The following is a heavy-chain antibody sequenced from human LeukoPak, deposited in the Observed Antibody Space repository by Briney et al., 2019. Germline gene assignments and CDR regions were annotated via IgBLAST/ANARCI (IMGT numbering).Heavy chain of an antibody. V-gene: IGHV4-59*08. CDR2: IYYSGST. J-gene: IGHJ4*02. CDR1: GGSISSYY. Sequence: SETLSLTCTVSGGSISSYYWSWIRQPPGKGLEWIGYIYYSGSTNYNPSLKSRVTISVDTSKNQFSLKLSSVTAADTAVYYCARHAWGSLDYWGQGTLVTVSS. CDR3: ARHAWGSLDY. D-gene: IGHD7-27*01.